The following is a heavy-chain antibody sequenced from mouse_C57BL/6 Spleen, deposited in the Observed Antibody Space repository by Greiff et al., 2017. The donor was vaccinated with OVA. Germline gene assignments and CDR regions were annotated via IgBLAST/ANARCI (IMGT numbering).Heavy chain of an antibody. CDR1: GYTFTDYN. D-gene: IGHD4-1*01. CDR3: ARRLGAY. V-gene: IGHV1-18*01. Sequence: VHVKQSGPELVKPGASVKIPCKASGYTFTDYNMDWVKQSHGKSLAWIGDINPNNGGTIYNQKFKGKATLTVDKSSSTAYMELRSLTSEDTAVYYCARRLGAYWGQGTLVTVSA. CDR2: INPNNGGT. J-gene: IGHJ3*01.